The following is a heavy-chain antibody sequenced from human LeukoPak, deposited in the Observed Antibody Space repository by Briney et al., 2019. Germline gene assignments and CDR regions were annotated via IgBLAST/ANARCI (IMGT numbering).Heavy chain of an antibody. CDR1: GYTFTGYY. V-gene: IGHV1-2*02. Sequence: ASVKVSCKASGYTFTGYYMHWVRQAPGQGLEWMGWINPNSGGTNYAQKFQGRVTMTRDTSISTAYMELSRLRSDDTAVYYCARVFIYCSGGGCYCDYWGQGTLVTVSS. J-gene: IGHJ4*02. CDR2: INPNSGGT. CDR3: ARVFIYCSGGGCYCDY. D-gene: IGHD2-15*01.